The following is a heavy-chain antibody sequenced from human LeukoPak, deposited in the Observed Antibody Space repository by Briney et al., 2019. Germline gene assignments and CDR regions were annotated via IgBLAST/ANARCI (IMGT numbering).Heavy chain of an antibody. Sequence: SETLSLTCTVSGGSISSSSYYWGWVRQPPGKGLEWLVSIYYSGSTYYNPSLKSRVTISVDTSKNQFSLKLSSVTAADTAVYYCARFPLVRGVHAFDIWGQGTMVTVSS. V-gene: IGHV4-39*07. CDR2: IYYSGST. J-gene: IGHJ3*02. CDR3: ARFPLVRGVHAFDI. CDR1: GGSISSSSYY. D-gene: IGHD3-10*01.